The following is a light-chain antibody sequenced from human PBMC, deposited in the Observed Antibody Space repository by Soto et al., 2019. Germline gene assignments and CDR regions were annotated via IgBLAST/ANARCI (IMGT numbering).Light chain of an antibody. V-gene: IGLV1-40*01. J-gene: IGLJ2*01. CDR3: QSYDTSLGVV. CDR2: VNN. CDR1: SSNIGAGYD. Sequence: QAVLTQPPSVSGAPGQRVTISCTGSSSNIGAGYDLHWYQQLPGTAPKLLIYVNNNRPSGVPDRFSGSKSGTSASLAITGLQAEDEADYYCQSYDTSLGVVLGGGTKLTVL.